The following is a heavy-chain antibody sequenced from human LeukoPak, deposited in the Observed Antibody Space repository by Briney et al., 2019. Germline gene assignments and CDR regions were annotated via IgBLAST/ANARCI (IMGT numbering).Heavy chain of an antibody. Sequence: GGSLRLSCAASGFTFSSYSMNWVRQAPGKGLEWVGFIRSQAQGGTTEYGASVKGRFSISRDDSKRVAYLQMDSLKTEDTTVYYCTRVGYSANDYGRYFDYWGQGTLVTVSS. V-gene: IGHV3-49*04. D-gene: IGHD5-12*01. J-gene: IGHJ4*02. CDR3: TRVGYSANDYGRYFDY. CDR1: GFTFSSYS. CDR2: IRSQAQGGTT.